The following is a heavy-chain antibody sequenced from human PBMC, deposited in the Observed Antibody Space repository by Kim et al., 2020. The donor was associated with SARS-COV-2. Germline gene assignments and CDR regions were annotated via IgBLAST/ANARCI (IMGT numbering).Heavy chain of an antibody. V-gene: IGHV3-23*01. D-gene: IGHD2-21*01. CDR1: GFTFSKYA. Sequence: GGSLRLSCAGSGFTFSKYAMTWVRQAPGKGLEWVSAVSAADSSTYYADSVKGRFTVSRDDSKNTLYLEMSSLGADDTAVYYCAKWTGLGVITSTPHWGQGTLVTVSA. CDR3: AKWTGLGVITSTPH. J-gene: IGHJ4*02. CDR2: VSAADSST.